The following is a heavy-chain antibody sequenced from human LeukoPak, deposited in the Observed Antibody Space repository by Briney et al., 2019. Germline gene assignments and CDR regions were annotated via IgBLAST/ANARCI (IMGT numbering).Heavy chain of an antibody. CDR1: GYTFTGYD. Sequence: ASVKVSCKASGYTFTGYDINWVRQATGQGLEWMGWMNPNSGNTGYAQKFQGRVTITRNTSISTAYMELSSLRSEDTAVYYCARGGIPAAILVGYYYYYMDVWGKGTTVTVSS. CDR3: ARGGIPAAILVGYYYYYMDV. J-gene: IGHJ6*03. CDR2: MNPNSGNT. V-gene: IGHV1-8*03. D-gene: IGHD2-2*02.